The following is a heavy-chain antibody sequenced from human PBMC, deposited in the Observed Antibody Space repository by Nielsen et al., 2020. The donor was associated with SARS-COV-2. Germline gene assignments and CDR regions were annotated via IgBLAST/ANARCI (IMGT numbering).Heavy chain of an antibody. CDR1: GFTFSSYA. CDR2: ISYDGSNK. J-gene: IGHJ6*02. CDR3: ARGYGMDV. Sequence: GESLKISCAASGFTFSSYAMHWVRQAPGKGLEWVAVISYDGSNKYYADSVKGRFTISRDNSKNTLYLQMNSLRSDDTAVYYCARGYGMDVWGQGTTVTVSS. V-gene: IGHV3-30*04.